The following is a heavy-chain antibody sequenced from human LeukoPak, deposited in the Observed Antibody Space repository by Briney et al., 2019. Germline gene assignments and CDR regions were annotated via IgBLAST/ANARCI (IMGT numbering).Heavy chain of an antibody. D-gene: IGHD3-16*01. Sequence: PSETLSLTCTVSGGSFSSYYWSWIRQPPGKGLEWIGYIYYSGSTNYNPSLKSRVTISVDTSKNQFSLKLSSVTAADTAVYYCARDSFTFGGVGYYYYMDVWGKGTTVTVSS. V-gene: IGHV4-59*01. CDR1: GGSFSSYY. CDR3: ARDSFTFGGVGYYYYMDV. J-gene: IGHJ6*03. CDR2: IYYSGST.